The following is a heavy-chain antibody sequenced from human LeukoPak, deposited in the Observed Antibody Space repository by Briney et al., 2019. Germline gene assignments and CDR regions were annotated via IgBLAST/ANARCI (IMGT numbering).Heavy chain of an antibody. V-gene: IGHV3-74*03. J-gene: IGHJ6*02. Sequence: PGGSLRLSCVASGFTLSDHWMYWVRQGPSRGLAHVSRVESDASRTTYADSVKGRCTISRDDAKNTMYLQMNSLRVEDTAVYYCVKGGHKLDIQTTHYYYGLDVWGQGTTVAVS. D-gene: IGHD5-12*01. CDR2: VESDASRT. CDR3: VKGGHKLDIQTTHYYYGLDV. CDR1: GFTLSDHW.